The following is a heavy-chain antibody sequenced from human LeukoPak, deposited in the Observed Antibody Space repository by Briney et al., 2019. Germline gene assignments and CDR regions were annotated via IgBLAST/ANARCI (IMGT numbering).Heavy chain of an antibody. CDR1: GFTFSSYE. Sequence: GGSLRLSCAASGFTFSSYEMNWVRQAPGKGLEWVSYISSSGSTIYYADSVKGRFTISRDNAKNSLHLQMNSLRAEDTAVYYCARDRYYGSGTYDYWGQGTLVTVSS. CDR2: ISSSGSTI. D-gene: IGHD3-10*01. J-gene: IGHJ4*02. V-gene: IGHV3-48*03. CDR3: ARDRYYGSGTYDY.